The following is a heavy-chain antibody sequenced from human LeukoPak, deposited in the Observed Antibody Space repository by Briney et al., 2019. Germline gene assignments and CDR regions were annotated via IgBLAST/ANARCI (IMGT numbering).Heavy chain of an antibody. D-gene: IGHD6-19*01. Sequence: GGSLRLSCAASGFTFTNAWMSWVRQAPGKGLEWVSSITTSSTYISYADSVKGRFTISRDNAKNSLYLQMNSLRAEDTAVYYCARGKYSSGWFDYWGQGTLVTVSS. CDR1: GFTFTNAW. V-gene: IGHV3-21*01. J-gene: IGHJ4*02. CDR3: ARGKYSSGWFDY. CDR2: ITTSSTYI.